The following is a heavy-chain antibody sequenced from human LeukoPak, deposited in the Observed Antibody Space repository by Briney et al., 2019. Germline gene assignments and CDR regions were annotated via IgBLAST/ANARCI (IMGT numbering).Heavy chain of an antibody. CDR2: ISSSSSYI. D-gene: IGHD6-19*01. CDR3: ARDSIRQWPDYFDY. Sequence: PGGSLRLSCAASGFTFSSYSMNWVRQAPGKGLEWVSSISSSSSYIYYADSVKGRFTISRGNAKNSLYLQMNSLRAEDTAVYYCARDSIRQWPDYFDYWGQGTLVTVSS. V-gene: IGHV3-21*01. J-gene: IGHJ4*02. CDR1: GFTFSSYS.